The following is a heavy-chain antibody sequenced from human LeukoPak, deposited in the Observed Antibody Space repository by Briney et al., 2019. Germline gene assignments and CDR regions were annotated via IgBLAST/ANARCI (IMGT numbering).Heavy chain of an antibody. V-gene: IGHV4-4*07. Sequence: SETLSLTCTVSGGSIGNYYWSWIRQPAGKGLEWIGRTHTSGSTNYNPSLKSRVTMSVDTSKSQFSLKLTSVTAADTAVYYCARGRWKAGMDSPYYFDYWGQGTLVTVPS. CDR2: THTSGST. CDR1: GGSIGNYY. CDR3: ARGRWKAGMDSPYYFDY. D-gene: IGHD2-2*03. J-gene: IGHJ4*02.